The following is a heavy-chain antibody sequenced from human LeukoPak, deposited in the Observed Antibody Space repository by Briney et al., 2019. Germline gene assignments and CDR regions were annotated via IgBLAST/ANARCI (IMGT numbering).Heavy chain of an antibody. CDR2: IYYSGST. CDR3: ARADIVATIGDY. J-gene: IGHJ4*02. Sequence: SETLSLTCTVSGGSVSSGSHYWSWIRQPPGKGLEWIGYIYYSGSTNYNPSLKSRVTISVDTSKNQFSLKLSSVTAADTAVYYCARADIVATIGDYWGQGTLVTVSS. D-gene: IGHD5-12*01. CDR1: GGSVSSGSHY. V-gene: IGHV4-61*01.